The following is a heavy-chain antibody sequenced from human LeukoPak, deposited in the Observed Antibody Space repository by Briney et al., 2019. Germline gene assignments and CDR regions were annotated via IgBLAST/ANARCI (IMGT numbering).Heavy chain of an antibody. V-gene: IGHV1-24*01. CDR2: FDPEYGEI. D-gene: IGHD5-18*01. CDR3: ATDLATAMVKDQSNY. J-gene: IGHJ4*02. CDR1: GYTLTELS. Sequence: ASVKVSCKVSGYTLTELSIHWVRQAPGKGLDWLGGFDPEYGEIIYAQKFQGRVTMTEDTSTDTAYMELSSLRSEDTAMYYCATDLATAMVKDQSNYWGQGTLVTVSS.